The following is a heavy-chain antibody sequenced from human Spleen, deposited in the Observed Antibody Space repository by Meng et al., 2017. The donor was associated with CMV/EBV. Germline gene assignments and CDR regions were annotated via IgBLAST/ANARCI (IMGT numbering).Heavy chain of an antibody. CDR3: ARGMFWLDP. CDR1: RRPISRDIDY. V-gene: IGHV4-30-4*01. CDR2: IDYTGST. J-gene: IGHJ5*02. Sequence: LPCPVSRRPISRDIDYRRCIRQSPGRGLEWIGYIDYTGSTNYNPSLASRVTISRDTSENQFSMKLTSVTAADTAVYYCARGMFWLDPWGQGTLVTVSS. D-gene: IGHD3-10*02.